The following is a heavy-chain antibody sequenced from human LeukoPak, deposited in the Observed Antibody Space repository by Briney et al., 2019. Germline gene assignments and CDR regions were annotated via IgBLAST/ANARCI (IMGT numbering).Heavy chain of an antibody. CDR2: ISAYNGNT. CDR1: GGTFSSYA. J-gene: IGHJ5*02. Sequence: ASVKVSCKASGGTFSSYAISWVRQAPGQGLEWMGWISAYNGNTKYVQKLQGRVTMTTDTSTSTAYMELRSLRSDDTAVYYCARIFLSVVAPKRWFDPWGQGTLVTVSS. CDR3: ARIFLSVVAPKRWFDP. V-gene: IGHV1-18*01. D-gene: IGHD4-23*01.